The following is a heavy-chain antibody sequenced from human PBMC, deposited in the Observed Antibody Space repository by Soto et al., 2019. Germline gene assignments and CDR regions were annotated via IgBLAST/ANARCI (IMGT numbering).Heavy chain of an antibody. CDR1: GFTFSSYS. CDR2: ISSSSSYI. J-gene: IGHJ3*02. CDR3: ARETSYYYYDPTSAPVI. Sequence: PGGSLRLSCAASGFTFSSYSMNWVRQAPGKGLEWVSSISSSSSYIYYADSVKGRFTISRDNAKNSLHLQMNSLRAEDTAVYYCARETSYYYYDPTSAPVIWGQGTMVTVSS. D-gene: IGHD3-22*01. V-gene: IGHV3-21*01.